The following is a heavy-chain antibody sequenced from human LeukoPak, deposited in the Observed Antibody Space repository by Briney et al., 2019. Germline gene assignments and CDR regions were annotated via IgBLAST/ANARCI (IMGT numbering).Heavy chain of an antibody. CDR3: ARGYKSEPPAKYGMDV. CDR1: GLNFNSRW. J-gene: IGHJ6*02. Sequence: GGSLRLSCVASGLNFNSRWMDWVRRAPGQGLEWVASIKEDGSETHYVDSVRGRFTISRDNDKNSLYLVMNRLRAEDTAMYFCARGYKSEPPAKYGMDVWGRGTTVIVSS. V-gene: IGHV3-7*01. CDR2: IKEDGSET. D-gene: IGHD5-12*01.